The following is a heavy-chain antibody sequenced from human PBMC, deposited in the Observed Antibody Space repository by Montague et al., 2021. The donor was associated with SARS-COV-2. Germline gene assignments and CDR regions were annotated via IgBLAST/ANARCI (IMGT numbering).Heavy chain of an antibody. D-gene: IGHD2-15*01. Sequence: SETLSLTCTVSGGSISNYYWSWIRQPAVKGLEWIGRIYSGGSTNYNPSXXGRISMSVDTSKNQFSLKLSSVTAADTAIYYCARDYSHCSGGSCVFDYWGQGTLVTVSS. V-gene: IGHV4-4*07. J-gene: IGHJ4*02. CDR1: GGSISNYY. CDR3: ARDYSHCSGGSCVFDY. CDR2: IYSGGST.